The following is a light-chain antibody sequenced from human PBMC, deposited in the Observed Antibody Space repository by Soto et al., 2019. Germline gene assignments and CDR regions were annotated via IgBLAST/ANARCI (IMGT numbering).Light chain of an antibody. V-gene: IGKV1-5*01. J-gene: IGKJ1*01. CDR2: RAS. CDR3: QEYKSFTWT. Sequence: DIEMTQSPPSLSAFVGDRVTLTCRASESISNWLAWYQQKPGMAPKLLISRASRLETGVPSRFSGSGSGTDFTLTISSLQPDDFATYYCQEYKSFTWTFDQGTKVEIK. CDR1: ESISNW.